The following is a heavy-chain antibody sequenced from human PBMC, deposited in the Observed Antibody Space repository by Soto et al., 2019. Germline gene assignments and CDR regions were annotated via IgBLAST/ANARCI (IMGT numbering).Heavy chain of an antibody. CDR3: ARDKITGRVAY. V-gene: IGHV4-34*01. Sequence: QVQLQQWGAGLLKPSETLSLTCAVYGRSFSGYYWTWIRHPPGTGLEWIGEINHSGSTNYNPSLKSRVTTSVDTYKNQFSHQLISVTAADTAVSYCARDKITGRVAYWGQGTLVTVSS. D-gene: IGHD2-8*02. CDR2: INHSGST. J-gene: IGHJ4*02. CDR1: GRSFSGYY.